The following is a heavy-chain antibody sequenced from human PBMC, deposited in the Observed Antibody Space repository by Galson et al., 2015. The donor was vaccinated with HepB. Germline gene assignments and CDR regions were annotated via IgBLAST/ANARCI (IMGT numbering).Heavy chain of an antibody. CDR2: IDWDDDK. D-gene: IGHD3-22*01. CDR1: GFSLSTSGMC. V-gene: IGHV2-70*11. CDR3: ARMRGTYYYDSSGYYPIY. J-gene: IGHJ4*02. Sequence: PALVKPTQNLTLTFTFSGFSLSTSGMCGSWIRQPPGKALEWLARIDWDDDKYYSTSLKTRLTISKDTSKYQVVLTMTNMDPVDTATYYCARMRGTYYYDSSGYYPIYWGQGTLVTVSS.